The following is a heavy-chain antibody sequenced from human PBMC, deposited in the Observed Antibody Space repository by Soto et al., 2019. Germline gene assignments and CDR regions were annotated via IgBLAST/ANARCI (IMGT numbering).Heavy chain of an antibody. D-gene: IGHD6-19*01. CDR1: GFTFSSFA. CDR2: ISGGGITT. Sequence: GGSLRLSCAASGFTFSSFAMSWVRQAPGKGLEWVSAISGGGITTYYADSVKGRFTISRDSSKDTLYLQMSSLRAEDTAIYYCAKTYSSGWSPFDYWGQGT. V-gene: IGHV3-23*01. J-gene: IGHJ4*02. CDR3: AKTYSSGWSPFDY.